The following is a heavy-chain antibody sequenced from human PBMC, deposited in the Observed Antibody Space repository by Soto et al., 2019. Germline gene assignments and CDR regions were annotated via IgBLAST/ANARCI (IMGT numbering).Heavy chain of an antibody. CDR3: ARLMNCSSTSLPGGWFDP. J-gene: IGHJ5*02. D-gene: IGHD2-2*01. Sequence: PGGSLRLSCAASGFTFSSYAMSWVRQAPGKGLEWVSAISGSGGSTYYADSVKGRFTISRDNPKNTLYLQMNSLRAEDTAVYYCARLMNCSSTSLPGGWFDPWGQGTLVTVSS. CDR2: ISGSGGST. V-gene: IGHV3-23*01. CDR1: GFTFSSYA.